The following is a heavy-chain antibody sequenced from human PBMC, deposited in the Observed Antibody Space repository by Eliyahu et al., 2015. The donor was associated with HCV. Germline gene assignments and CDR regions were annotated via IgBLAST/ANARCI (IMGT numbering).Heavy chain of an antibody. J-gene: IGHJ4*02. D-gene: IGHD1-26*01. CDR3: ARDIGGGYFDD. CDR2: IKQDGSVR. V-gene: IGHV3-7*05. Sequence: EVQLVQSGGGLVQPGGSLXLSCPAXGLTFSDYWLTWIRQAPVKGLEFVTNIKQDGSVRNYLDSVKGRFTISRDNAKNSLYLEMNSLTVKDTAVYYCARDIGGGYFDDWGQGILVTVSS. CDR1: GLTFSDYW.